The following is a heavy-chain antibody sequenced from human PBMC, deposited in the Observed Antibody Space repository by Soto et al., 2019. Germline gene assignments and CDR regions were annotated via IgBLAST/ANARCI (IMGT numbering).Heavy chain of an antibody. Sequence: QVQLVQSGAEVKKPGASVKVSCKASGYTFTSYGISWVRQAPGQGLEWMGWISAYNGNTNYAQKLQGRVTMTTDTSTSTAYMELRSLRSDDTAMYYCAREYCSGGSCYPLIYYYYGMDVWGQGTTVTVSS. V-gene: IGHV1-18*01. J-gene: IGHJ6*02. CDR1: GYTFTSYG. CDR2: ISAYNGNT. CDR3: AREYCSGGSCYPLIYYYYGMDV. D-gene: IGHD2-15*01.